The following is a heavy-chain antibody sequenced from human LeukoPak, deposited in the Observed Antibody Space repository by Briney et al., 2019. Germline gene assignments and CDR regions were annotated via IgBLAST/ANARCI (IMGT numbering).Heavy chain of an antibody. J-gene: IGHJ5*02. Sequence: PGGSLRLSCAASGFTFSSYAMSWVRQAPGKGLEWVSAISGSGGSTYYADSVKGRFTISRDNSKNTLYLQMNSLRAEDTAVYYCAKSGGRSVSSSGYMFDPWGQGTLVTVSS. D-gene: IGHD6-19*01. CDR3: AKSGGRSVSSSGYMFDP. V-gene: IGHV3-23*01. CDR2: ISGSGGST. CDR1: GFTFSSYA.